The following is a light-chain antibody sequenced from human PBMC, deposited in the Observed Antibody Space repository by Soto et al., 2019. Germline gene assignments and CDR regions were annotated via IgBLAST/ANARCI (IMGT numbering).Light chain of an antibody. V-gene: IGKV1-9*01. CDR2: GAS. CDR1: QDISSY. CDR3: QHLSDYPYT. Sequence: IRLTQSPSSLSASVGDRVTITCRASQDISSYLAWYQQKPGTAPKVLIFGASTLESGVPLRFSGSGSGTEFTLTISNLLPEDFATYYCQHLSDYPYTCGQGTKLDIK. J-gene: IGKJ2*01.